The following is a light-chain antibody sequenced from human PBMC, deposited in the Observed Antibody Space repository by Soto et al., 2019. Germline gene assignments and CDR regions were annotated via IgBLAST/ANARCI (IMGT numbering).Light chain of an antibody. CDR1: QSDSNHY. CDR3: QQYGSSHTT. Sequence: DIVLTQYPGTLSLSHGERATLSCRASQSDSNHYLAWYQHKPGQAPRLLIYGDSRRSTGLPDRFTGSGSGTNFSLTINGLEAEYFAVYYSQQYGSSHTTFGPGTSVDI. V-gene: IGKV3-20*01. CDR2: GDS. J-gene: IGKJ3*01.